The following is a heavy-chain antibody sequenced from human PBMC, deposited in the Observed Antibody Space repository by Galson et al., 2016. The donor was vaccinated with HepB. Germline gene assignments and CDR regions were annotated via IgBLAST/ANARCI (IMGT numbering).Heavy chain of an antibody. V-gene: IGHV3-7*01. CDR1: GSTSSGSW. J-gene: IGHJ4*02. CDR2: INPGGSGK. Sequence: SLRLACAVSGSTSSGSWMYWVGQAPGPGLEWVANINPGGSGKSYVDSVKGRFTISRDDAKNSLYLQMDSLRAEDTAVYYCARGAFLGGQGTLVTVSS. D-gene: IGHD2/OR15-2a*01. CDR3: ARGAFL.